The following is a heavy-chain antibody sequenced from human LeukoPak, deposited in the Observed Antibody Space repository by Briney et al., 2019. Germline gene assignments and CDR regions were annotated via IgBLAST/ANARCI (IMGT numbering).Heavy chain of an antibody. J-gene: IGHJ4*02. CDR2: IYHSGST. CDR3: ATFDWTYYFDY. CDR1: GGSISSGYY. V-gene: IGHV4-38-2*02. Sequence: SETLSLTCTVSGGSISSGYYWGWIRQPPGKGLEWIGSIYHSGSTYYNPSLKSRVTISVDTSKNQFSLKLSSVTAADTAVYYCATFDWTYYFDYWGQGTLVTVSS. D-gene: IGHD3/OR15-3a*01.